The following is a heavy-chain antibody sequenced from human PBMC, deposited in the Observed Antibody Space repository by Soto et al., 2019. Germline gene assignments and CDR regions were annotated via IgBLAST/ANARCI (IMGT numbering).Heavy chain of an antibody. CDR2: ISSNGGST. V-gene: IGHV3-64*01. Sequence: GGSLRLSCAASGFTFSSYAMHWVRRAPGKGLEYVSAISSNGGSTYYANSVKGRFTISRDNSKNTLYLQMGSLRAEDKAVYYCARDQAEWQQLGRVGFDYWGQGTLVTVSS. CDR1: GFTFSSYA. J-gene: IGHJ4*02. CDR3: ARDQAEWQQLGRVGFDY. D-gene: IGHD6-13*01.